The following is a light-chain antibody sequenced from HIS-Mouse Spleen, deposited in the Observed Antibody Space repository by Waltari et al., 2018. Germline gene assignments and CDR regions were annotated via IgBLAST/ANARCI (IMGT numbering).Light chain of an antibody. CDR2: EGS. CDR3: CSYAGSSTYWV. Sequence: QSALTQPASVSGSPGESINISCTGTSSDVGSYNLVPWYQQHPGKDPKLMIYEGSKRPSGVSNRFSGSKSGNTASLTISGLQAEDEADYYCCSYAGSSTYWVFGGGTKLTVL. V-gene: IGLV2-23*01. CDR1: SSDVGSYNL. J-gene: IGLJ3*02.